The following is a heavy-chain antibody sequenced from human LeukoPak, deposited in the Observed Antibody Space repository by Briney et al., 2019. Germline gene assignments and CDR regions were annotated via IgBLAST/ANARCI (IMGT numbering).Heavy chain of an antibody. J-gene: IGHJ4*02. CDR3: AKESVMRVAAAGLDY. Sequence: GGSLRLSCAASGFTFSSYGMHWVRQAPGKGLEWVAFIRYDGSNKYYADSVKGRFTISGDNSKNTLYLQMNSLRAEDTAVYYCAKESVMRVAAAGLDYWGQGTLVTVSS. V-gene: IGHV3-30*02. D-gene: IGHD6-13*01. CDR1: GFTFSSYG. CDR2: IRYDGSNK.